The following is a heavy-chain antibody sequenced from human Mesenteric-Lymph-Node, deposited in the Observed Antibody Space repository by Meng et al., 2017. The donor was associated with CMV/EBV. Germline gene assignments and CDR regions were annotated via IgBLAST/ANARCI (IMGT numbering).Heavy chain of an antibody. J-gene: IGHJ4*02. D-gene: IGHD6-25*01. CDR2: IDWNGGST. Sequence: GESLKISCAASGFTFDDYGMSWVRQAPGKGLEWVSGIDWNGGSTHYASSVKGRFTISRDSAKTSLYLQMNSLRVEDTAFYYCARDRIAAHTDWDQGTLVTVSS. V-gene: IGHV3-20*04. CDR1: GFTFDDYG. CDR3: ARDRIAAHTD.